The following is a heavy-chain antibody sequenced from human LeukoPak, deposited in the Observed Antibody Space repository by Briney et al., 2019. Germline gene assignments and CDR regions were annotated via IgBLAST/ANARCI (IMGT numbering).Heavy chain of an antibody. V-gene: IGHV4-59*08. CDR1: GGSISSYY. Sequence: SETLSLTCTVSGGSISSYYWSWIRQPPGKGLEWIGYIYYSGSTNYNSSLKSRATISVDTSKNQFSLKLSSVTATDTAVYYCARVGGSSSVDYWGQGTLVTVSS. CDR3: ARVGGSSSVDY. CDR2: IYYSGST. D-gene: IGHD6-6*01. J-gene: IGHJ4*02.